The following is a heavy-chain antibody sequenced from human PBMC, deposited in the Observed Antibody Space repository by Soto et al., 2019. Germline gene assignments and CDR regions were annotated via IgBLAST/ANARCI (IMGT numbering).Heavy chain of an antibody. CDR1: GFTFSSYW. D-gene: IGHD6-13*01. J-gene: IGHJ5*02. Sequence: EVQLVESGGGLVQPGESLRLSCAASGFTFSSYWMHWVRQAPGKGLVRVSRINSDGSRTNYADSEKGRFTVSRDNAKNTQYLQMNSLRAEDTAVYYCARVLTGSWNWFDPWGQGTLVTVSS. V-gene: IGHV3-74*01. CDR3: ARVLTGSWNWFDP. CDR2: INSDGSRT.